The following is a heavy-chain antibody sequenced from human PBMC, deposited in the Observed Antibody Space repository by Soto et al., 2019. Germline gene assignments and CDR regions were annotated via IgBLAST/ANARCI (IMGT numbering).Heavy chain of an antibody. CDR1: GFTVSTHD. CDR3: AIAPNY. V-gene: IGHV3-53*01. Sequence: PGGSLRLSCAASGFTVSTHDISWVRQAPGKGLEWVSHIYSGGSIYYADSVKGRFSISRDNSKNTLYLHMVSLRAEDTAIYYCAIAPNYWGQGTLVTVPS. J-gene: IGHJ4*02. CDR2: IYSGGSI.